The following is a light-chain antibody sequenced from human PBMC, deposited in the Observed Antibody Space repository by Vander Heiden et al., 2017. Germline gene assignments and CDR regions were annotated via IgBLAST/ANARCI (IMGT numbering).Light chain of an antibody. Sequence: QSALPQPPSVSGAPGQRVTISFTGSSPNIRVGSVFHLHQQLPGTAPKLLMYGKSKRPTGVPDRFSSSKSGTSASLAITGLQAEDEADYYCQSYDSSLSGPWVFGGGTKLTVL. J-gene: IGLJ3*02. V-gene: IGLV1-40*01. CDR3: QSYDSSLSGPWV. CDR1: SPNIRVGSV. CDR2: GKS.